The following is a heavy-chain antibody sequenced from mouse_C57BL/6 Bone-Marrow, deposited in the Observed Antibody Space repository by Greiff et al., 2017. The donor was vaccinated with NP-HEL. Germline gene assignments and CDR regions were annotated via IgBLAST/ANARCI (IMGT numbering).Heavy chain of an antibody. CDR3: ARYYYGSAY. V-gene: IGHV1-18*01. CDR1: GYTFTDYN. Sequence: EVQLQQSGPELVKPGASVKIPCKASGYTFTDYNMDWVKQSHGKSLEWIGDINPNNGGTIYNQKFKGKATLTVDKSSSTAYMGLRSLTSEDTAVYYCARYYYGSAYWGQGTLVTVSA. D-gene: IGHD1-1*01. J-gene: IGHJ3*01. CDR2: INPNNGGT.